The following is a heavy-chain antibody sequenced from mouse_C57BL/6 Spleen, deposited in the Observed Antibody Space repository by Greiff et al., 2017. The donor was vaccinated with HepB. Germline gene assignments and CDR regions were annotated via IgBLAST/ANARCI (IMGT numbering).Heavy chain of an antibody. CDR2: IDPSDSYT. Sequence: QVQLQQPGAELVMPGASVKLSCKASGYTFTSYWMHWVKQRPGPGLEWIGEIDPSDSYTNYNQKFKGKSTLTVDKSSSTAYMQLSSLTSEDSAVYYCARSQLGYDYWGQGTTLTVSS. CDR3: ARSQLGYDY. CDR1: GYTFTSYW. J-gene: IGHJ2*01. D-gene: IGHD4-1*02. V-gene: IGHV1-69*01.